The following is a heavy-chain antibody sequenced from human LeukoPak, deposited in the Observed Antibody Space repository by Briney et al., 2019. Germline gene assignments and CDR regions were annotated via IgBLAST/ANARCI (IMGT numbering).Heavy chain of an antibody. CDR3: AREKKGDSSSLDY. V-gene: IGHV4-59*01. Sequence: TSETLSLTCAVYGGSFSGYYWSWIRQPPGKGLEWIGYIYYSGSTNYNPSLKSRVTISVDTSKNQFSLKLSSVTAADTAVYYCAREKKGDSSSLDYWGQGTLVTVSS. J-gene: IGHJ4*02. D-gene: IGHD6-13*01. CDR2: IYYSGST. CDR1: GGSFSGYY.